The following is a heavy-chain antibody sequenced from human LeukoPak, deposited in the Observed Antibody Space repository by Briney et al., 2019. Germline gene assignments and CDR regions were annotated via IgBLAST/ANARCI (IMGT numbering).Heavy chain of an antibody. J-gene: IGHJ4*02. CDR2: IYYSGST. V-gene: IGHV4-39*07. CDR3: ARTRYYYNSRSYGAPYYFDY. Sequence: ASETLSLTCTVSGGSISSSSYYWGWIRQPPGKGLEWIGSIYYSGSTYYNPSLKSRVTISVDTSKNQFSLKLSSVTAADTAVYYCARTRYYYNSRSYGAPYYFDYWGQGTLVTVSS. CDR1: GGSISSSSYY. D-gene: IGHD3-10*01.